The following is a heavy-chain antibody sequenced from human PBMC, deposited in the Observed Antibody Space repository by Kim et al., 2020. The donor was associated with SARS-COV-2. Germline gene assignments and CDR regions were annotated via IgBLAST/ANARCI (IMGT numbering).Heavy chain of an antibody. CDR3: ARASGYSSGWPHY. D-gene: IGHD6-19*01. Sequence: YNPPLKSRVTISVDTSKNQFSLKLSSVTAADTAVYYCARASGYSSGWPHYWGQGTLVTVSS. J-gene: IGHJ4*02. V-gene: IGHV4-59*01.